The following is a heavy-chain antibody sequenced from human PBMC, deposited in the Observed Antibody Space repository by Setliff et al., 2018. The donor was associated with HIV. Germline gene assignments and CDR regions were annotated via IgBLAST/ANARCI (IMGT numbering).Heavy chain of an antibody. Sequence: GGSLRLSCAASGFAFVSYAMHWVRQAPGKGLEWVASISYDGNNKKYPDSVKGRFTISRDNFMDTVYLQMNGLRAEDTAVYYCARVPYGDFVPYYFDYWGQGVLVTVSS. D-gene: IGHD4-17*01. V-gene: IGHV3-30*04. J-gene: IGHJ4*02. CDR1: GFAFVSYA. CDR2: ISYDGNNK. CDR3: ARVPYGDFVPYYFDY.